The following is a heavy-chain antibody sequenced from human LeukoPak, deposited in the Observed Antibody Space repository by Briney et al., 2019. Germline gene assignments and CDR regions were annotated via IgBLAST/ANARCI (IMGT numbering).Heavy chain of an antibody. CDR3: AKARLAYCDGCAFDI. Sequence: GGSLRLSCEASGFTFSSYAMSWVRQAPGKGLEWVSAISGSGGSTYYADSVKGRFTISRDNSKNTLYLQMNSLRAEDTAVYYCAKARLAYCDGCAFDIWGQGTMVTVSS. J-gene: IGHJ3*02. V-gene: IGHV3-23*01. D-gene: IGHD2-21*01. CDR1: GFTFSSYA. CDR2: ISGSGGST.